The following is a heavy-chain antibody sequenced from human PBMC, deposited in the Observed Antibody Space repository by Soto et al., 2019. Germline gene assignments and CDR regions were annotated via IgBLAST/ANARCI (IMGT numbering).Heavy chain of an antibody. CDR2: IIPIFGTA. J-gene: IGHJ4*02. CDR3: SRVGLDYGDPLDY. D-gene: IGHD4-17*01. Sequence: QVQLVQSGAEVKKPGSSVKVSCKASGGTFSSYAISWVRQAPGQGLEWKGGIIPIFGTANYAQKFQGRVTITADESTITAYMELSSLRSEDTAVYYCSRVGLDYGDPLDYWGQGTLVTVSS. V-gene: IGHV1-69*01. CDR1: GGTFSSYA.